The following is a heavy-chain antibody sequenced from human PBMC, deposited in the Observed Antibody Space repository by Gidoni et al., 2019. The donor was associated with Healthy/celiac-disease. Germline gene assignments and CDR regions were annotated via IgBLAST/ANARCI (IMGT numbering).Heavy chain of an antibody. V-gene: IGHV3-30*18. CDR1: GFTFSSYG. J-gene: IGHJ3*02. CDR3: AKGGIVATTHAFDI. Sequence: QVQLVESGGGVVQPGRSLRLSCAASGFTFSSYGMHWVRQAPGKGLEWVAVISYDGSNKYYADSVKGRFTISRDNSKNTLYLQMNSLRAEDTAVYYCAKGGIVATTHAFDIWGQGTMVTVSS. CDR2: ISYDGSNK. D-gene: IGHD5-12*01.